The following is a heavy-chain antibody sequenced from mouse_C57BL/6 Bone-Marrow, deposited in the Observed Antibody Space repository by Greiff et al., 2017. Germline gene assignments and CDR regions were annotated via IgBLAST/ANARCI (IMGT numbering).Heavy chain of an antibody. Sequence: QVHVKQSGPELVKPGASVKLSCKASGYTFTSYDINWVKQRPGPGLEWIGWIYPRDGSTKYNEKFTGKATLTVDTSSSTAYMELPSLTSEDSAVYFCARDYGSSYWYFDVWGTGTTVTVSS. J-gene: IGHJ1*03. V-gene: IGHV1-85*01. CDR2: IYPRDGST. CDR1: GYTFTSYD. CDR3: ARDYGSSYWYFDV. D-gene: IGHD1-1*01.